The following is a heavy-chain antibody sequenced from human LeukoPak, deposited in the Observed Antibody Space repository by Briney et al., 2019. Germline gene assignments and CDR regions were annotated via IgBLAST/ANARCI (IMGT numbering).Heavy chain of an antibody. CDR2: ISSSGSTI. CDR1: RFTFSRHW. CDR3: ARARSGYNFNPFDY. J-gene: IGHJ4*02. D-gene: IGHD5-24*01. Sequence: PGGSLRLSCAASRFTFSRHWMTWVRQAPGKGLEWVSYISSSGSTIYYADSVKGRFTISRDNAKNSLYLQMNSLRAEDTAVYYCARARSGYNFNPFDYWGQGTPVTVSS. V-gene: IGHV3-48*04.